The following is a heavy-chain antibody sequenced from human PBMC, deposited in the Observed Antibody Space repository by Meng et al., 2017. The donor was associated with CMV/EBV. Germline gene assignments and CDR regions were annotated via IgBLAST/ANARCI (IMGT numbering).Heavy chain of an antibody. V-gene: IGHV1-69*05. D-gene: IGHD5-12*01. Sequence: SVKVSCKASGGTFSSYAISWVRQAPGQGLEWMGGIIPIFGTANYAQKFQGRVTITTDESTTTAYMELSSLRSEDTAVYYCARGGFIVATILVVQNWVDPWGQGTLVTVSS. CDR2: IIPIFGTA. CDR3: ARGGFIVATILVVQNWVDP. CDR1: GGTFSSYA. J-gene: IGHJ5*02.